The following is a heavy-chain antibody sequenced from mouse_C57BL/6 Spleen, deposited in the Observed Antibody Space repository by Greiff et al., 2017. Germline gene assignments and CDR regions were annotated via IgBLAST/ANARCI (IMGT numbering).Heavy chain of an antibody. CDR1: GFNIKDDY. J-gene: IGHJ3*01. Sequence: DVKLQESGAELVRPGASVKLSCTASGFNIKDDYMHWVKQRPEQGLEWIGWIDPENGDTEYASKFQGKATITADTSSNTAYLQLSSLTSEDTAVYYCTTYGSSLFAYWGQGTLVTVSA. D-gene: IGHD1-1*01. V-gene: IGHV14-4*01. CDR2: IDPENGDT. CDR3: TTYGSSLFAY.